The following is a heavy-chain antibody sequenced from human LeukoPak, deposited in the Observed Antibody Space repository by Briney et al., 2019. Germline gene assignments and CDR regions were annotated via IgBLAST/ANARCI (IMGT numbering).Heavy chain of an antibody. D-gene: IGHD2-21*02. V-gene: IGHV1-8*03. CDR1: GYTFTSYY. J-gene: IGHJ4*02. Sequence: ASVKVSCKASGYTFTSYYMHWVRQATGQGLEWMGWMNPNSGNTGYAQKFQGRVTITRNTSISTAYMELSSLRSEDTAVYYCARDPGTAIIPFDYWGQGTLVTVSS. CDR2: MNPNSGNT. CDR3: ARDPGTAIIPFDY.